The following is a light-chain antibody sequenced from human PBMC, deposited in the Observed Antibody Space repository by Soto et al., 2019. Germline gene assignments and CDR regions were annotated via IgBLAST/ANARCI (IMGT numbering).Light chain of an antibody. Sequence: DIQMTQSPSALSASVGCRCTITCQASQDISEVLNWYQKQPGKAPKVLIYDASKLQTGVPSRLSGRGYGKDFTFTISSLKNDDSGTYYCQQFYDLTITFGQGTRLEIK. CDR3: QQFYDLTIT. J-gene: IGKJ5*01. CDR1: QDISEV. V-gene: IGKV1-33*01. CDR2: DAS.